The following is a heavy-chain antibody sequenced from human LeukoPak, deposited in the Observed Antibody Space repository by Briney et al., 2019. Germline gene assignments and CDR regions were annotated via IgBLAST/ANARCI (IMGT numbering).Heavy chain of an antibody. J-gene: IGHJ4*02. Sequence: SETLSLTCAVYGGSFRGYYWGWIRQPPGKGLEWIGSIYHSGSTYYNPSLKSRVTISVDTSKNQFSLKLSSVTAADTAVYYCARHRGYSGSYYLDYWGQGTLVTVSS. V-gene: IGHV4-38-2*01. D-gene: IGHD1-26*01. CDR3: ARHRGYSGSYYLDY. CDR2: IYHSGST. CDR1: GGSFRGYY.